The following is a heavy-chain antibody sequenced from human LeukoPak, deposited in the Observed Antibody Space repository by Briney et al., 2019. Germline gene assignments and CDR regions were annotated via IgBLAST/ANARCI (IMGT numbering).Heavy chain of an antibody. CDR1: GYTFTGYY. D-gene: IGHD3-3*01. V-gene: IGHV1-2*02. J-gene: IGHJ4*02. CDR3: ARDPRITIFGVASD. Sequence: ASVKVSCKASGYTFTGYYMHWVRQAPGQGLEWMGWINPNSGGTNYAQKFQGRVTMTRDTSISTAYMELSRLRSDDAAVYYCARDPRITIFGVASDWGQGTLVTVSS. CDR2: INPNSGGT.